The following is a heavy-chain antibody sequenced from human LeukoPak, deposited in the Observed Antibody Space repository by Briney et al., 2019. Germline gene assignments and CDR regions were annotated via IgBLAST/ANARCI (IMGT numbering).Heavy chain of an antibody. CDR3: AIDWPVGGVEFAFDI. J-gene: IGHJ3*02. CDR2: IYYSGST. Sequence: PSQTLSLTCTVSGGSISSGGYYWSWIRQHPGKGLEWIGYIYYSGSTYYNPSLKSRVTISVDTSKNQFSLKLSSVTAADTAVYYCAIDWPVGGVEFAFDIWGQGTMVTVSS. CDR1: GGSISSGGYY. V-gene: IGHV4-31*03. D-gene: IGHD4-23*01.